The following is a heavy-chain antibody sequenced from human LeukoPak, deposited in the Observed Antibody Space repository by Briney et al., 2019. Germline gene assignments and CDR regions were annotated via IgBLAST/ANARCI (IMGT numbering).Heavy chain of an antibody. J-gene: IGHJ3*02. CDR2: VSGKSIAI. D-gene: IGHD4-23*01. CDR1: GFTFSDYG. Sequence: GGSLRLSCAASGFTFSDYGMNWVRQAPGKGLEWLSFVSGKSIAIYYADSVKGPFTISRDNAKNSLYLQMNSPRAEDTALYYCAKGLRWSSLGDDAFDIWGQGTMVTVSS. CDR3: AKGLRWSSLGDDAFDI. V-gene: IGHV3-48*04.